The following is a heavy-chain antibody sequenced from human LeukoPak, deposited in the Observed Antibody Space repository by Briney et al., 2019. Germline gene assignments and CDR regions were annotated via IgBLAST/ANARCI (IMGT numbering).Heavy chain of an antibody. J-gene: IGHJ4*02. CDR3: ASKLTSGY. CDR2: IYSGGTT. CDR1: GFTVTSNY. D-gene: IGHD4-17*01. V-gene: IGHV3-66*01. Sequence: GGSLRLSCVVSGFTVTSNYMSWVRQAPGKGLEWVSVIYSGGTTNYADSVKGRFAVYRDNSKNTLYLQMNSLRAEDTAVYYCASKLTSGYWGQGTLVTVSS.